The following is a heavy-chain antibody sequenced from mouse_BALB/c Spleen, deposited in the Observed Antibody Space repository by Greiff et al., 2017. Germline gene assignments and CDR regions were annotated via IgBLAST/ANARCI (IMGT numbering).Heavy chain of an antibody. V-gene: IGHV1S135*01. CDR1: GYSFTSYY. CDR2: IDPFNGGT. CDR3: ARRITTVVADYAMDY. Sequence: VQLKQSGPELMKPGASVKISCKASGYSFTSYYMHWVKQSHGKSLEWIGYIDPFNGGTSYNQKFKGKATLTVDKSSSTAYMHLSSLTSEDSAVYYCARRITTVVADYAMDYWGQGTSVTVSS. J-gene: IGHJ4*01. D-gene: IGHD1-1*01.